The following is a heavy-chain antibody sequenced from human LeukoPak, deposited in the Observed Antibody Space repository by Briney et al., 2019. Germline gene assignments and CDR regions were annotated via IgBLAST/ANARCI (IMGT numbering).Heavy chain of an antibody. J-gene: IGHJ4*02. CDR1: GFTFSTYG. Sequence: GGSLRLSCAASGFTFSTYGMHWVRQAPGKGLEWVGRIKSKTDGGTTDYAAPVKGRFTISRDDSKNTLYLQMNSLKTEDTAVYYCSRRVYFDYWGQGTLVTVSS. V-gene: IGHV3-15*01. CDR2: IKSKTDGGTT. CDR3: SRRVYFDY.